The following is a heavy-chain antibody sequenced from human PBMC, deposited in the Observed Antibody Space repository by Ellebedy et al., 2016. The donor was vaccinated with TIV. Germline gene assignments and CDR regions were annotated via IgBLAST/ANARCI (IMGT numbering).Heavy chain of an antibody. Sequence: GESLKISCAASGFTFSGFGIHWVRQAPGKGLVWVSRINSDGSSTSYADSVKGRFTISRDNAKNTLYLQMNSLRAEDTAVYYCARDVDSSGYYTVLYWGQGTLVTVSS. J-gene: IGHJ4*02. CDR1: GFTFSGFG. CDR2: INSDGSST. V-gene: IGHV3-74*01. CDR3: ARDVDSSGYYTVLY. D-gene: IGHD3-22*01.